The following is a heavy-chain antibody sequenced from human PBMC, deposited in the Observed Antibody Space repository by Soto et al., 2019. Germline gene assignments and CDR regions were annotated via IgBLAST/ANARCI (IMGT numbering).Heavy chain of an antibody. D-gene: IGHD3-22*01. Sequence: GGSLRLSCAASGFTFSSYAMSWVRQAPGKGLEWVSAISGSGGSTYYAGSVKGRFTISRDNSKNTLYLQMNSLRAEDTAVYYCAKDGLNPYDSSGCWGQGTLVTVSS. CDR2: ISGSGGST. CDR3: AKDGLNPYDSSGC. V-gene: IGHV3-23*01. J-gene: IGHJ4*02. CDR1: GFTFSSYA.